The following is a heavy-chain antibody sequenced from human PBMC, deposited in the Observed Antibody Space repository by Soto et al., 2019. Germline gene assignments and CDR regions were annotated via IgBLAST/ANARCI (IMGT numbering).Heavy chain of an antibody. V-gene: IGHV3-23*01. CDR2: LSGSGVST. D-gene: IGHD3-22*01. Sequence: PGGSLRLSCVASGFPFSNYAMTWVRQAPGKGLEWVSALSGSGVSTYYADSVMGRFTISRDNSKNTVYLQMNSLRAEDTAVYYCAKIESRFFYASTGYYPFDYWGQGTLVTVSS. J-gene: IGHJ4*02. CDR3: AKIESRFFYASTGYYPFDY. CDR1: GFPFSNYA.